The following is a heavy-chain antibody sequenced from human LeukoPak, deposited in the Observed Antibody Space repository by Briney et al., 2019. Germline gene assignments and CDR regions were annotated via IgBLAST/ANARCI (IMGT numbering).Heavy chain of an antibody. CDR3: ARFQEIAAAGRRYFDY. CDR1: GYTFTSYA. J-gene: IGHJ4*02. V-gene: IGHV7-4-1*02. CDR2: INTNTGNP. D-gene: IGHD6-13*01. Sequence: GASVKVSCKASGYTFTSYAMNWVRQAPRQGLEWMGWINTNTGNPTYAQGFTGRFVFSLDTSVSTAYLQISSLKAEDTAVYYCARFQEIAAAGRRYFDYWGQGTLVTVSS.